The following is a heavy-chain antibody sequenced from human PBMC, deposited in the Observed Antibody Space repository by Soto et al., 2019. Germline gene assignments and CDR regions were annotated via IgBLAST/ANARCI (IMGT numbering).Heavy chain of an antibody. CDR3: AREWDIVVVVAATDY. D-gene: IGHD2-15*01. V-gene: IGHV1-18*01. J-gene: IGHJ4*02. CDR1: GYTFITYG. Sequence: GASVKVSCKASGYTFITYGISWVRQAPGQGLEWMGWISAYSGSTKFAQKLQGRVTITRDTSASTAYMELSSLRSEDTAVYYCAREWDIVVVVAATDYWGQGTLVTVSS. CDR2: ISAYSGST.